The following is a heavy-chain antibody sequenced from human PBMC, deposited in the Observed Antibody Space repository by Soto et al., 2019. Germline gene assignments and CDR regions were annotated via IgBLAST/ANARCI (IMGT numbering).Heavy chain of an antibody. Sequence: GESLKISCKGSGYSFTSYWIGWVRQMPGKGLEWMGIIYPGDSDTRYSPSFQGQVTISADKSISTAYLQWSSLKASDTAVYYCASRYCSGGSCYGSKWFDPWGQGTLVTVSS. V-gene: IGHV5-51*01. CDR3: ASRYCSGGSCYGSKWFDP. D-gene: IGHD2-15*01. CDR2: IYPGDSDT. CDR1: GYSFTSYW. J-gene: IGHJ5*02.